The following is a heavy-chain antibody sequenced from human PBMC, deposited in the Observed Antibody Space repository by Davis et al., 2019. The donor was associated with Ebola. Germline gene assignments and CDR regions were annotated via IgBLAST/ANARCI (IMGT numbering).Heavy chain of an antibody. Sequence: ASVKVSCKTSGFTFTTYYLHWVRQAPGQGLEWMGIINPSSGSTTYAQKFQGRLTVTRDTSASTLFMELSSLKSDDTGLYFCARADPGDPEDYWGQGTVVTVS. CDR3: ARADPGDPEDY. CDR2: INPSSGST. CDR1: GFTFTTYY. J-gene: IGHJ4*02. V-gene: IGHV1-46*01.